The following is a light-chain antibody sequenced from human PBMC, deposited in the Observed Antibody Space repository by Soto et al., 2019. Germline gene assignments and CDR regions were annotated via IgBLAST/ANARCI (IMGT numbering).Light chain of an antibody. CDR2: ATS. CDR1: QSVSSN. V-gene: IGKV3-20*01. J-gene: IGKJ5*01. Sequence: LTQSPVTLSVSPGERVTLSCRASQSVSSNLAWYQQKPGQAPRLVFYATSTRASGFPDRFSGSGSGTDFTLTISRLEPEDFAVYYCQQYGSSPITFGQGTRLEIK. CDR3: QQYGSSPIT.